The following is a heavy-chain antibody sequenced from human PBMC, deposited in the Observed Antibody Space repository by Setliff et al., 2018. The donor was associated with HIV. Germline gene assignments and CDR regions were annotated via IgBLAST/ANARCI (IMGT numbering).Heavy chain of an antibody. J-gene: IGHJ4*02. D-gene: IGHD6-13*01. Sequence: PGGSLRLSCAASGFTFSSYGMHWVRQAPGKGLEWVAVIWYDGSNKYYADSVKGRFTISRDNSKNTLYLQMNSLRAEDTAVYYCAKEESGAAAGTFDYWGQGTLVTVSS. V-gene: IGHV3-33*06. CDR1: GFTFSSYG. CDR3: AKEESGAAAGTFDY. CDR2: IWYDGSNK.